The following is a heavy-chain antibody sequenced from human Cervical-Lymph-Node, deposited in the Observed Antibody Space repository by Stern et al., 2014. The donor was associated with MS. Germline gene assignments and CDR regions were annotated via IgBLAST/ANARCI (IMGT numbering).Heavy chain of an antibody. CDR3: ARSSVTTPNAFDI. J-gene: IGHJ3*02. V-gene: IGHV4-30-2*01. Sequence: QLQLQESGSGLVKPSQTLSLTCAVSGGSISSGGYSWSWIRQPPGKGLEWIGYIYPSGSTYYKPSLKSRLTITVDRSKNQFSLKLSSVTAADTAVYYCARSSVTTPNAFDIWGQGTMVTVSS. CDR1: GGSISSGGYS. D-gene: IGHD4-17*01. CDR2: IYPSGST.